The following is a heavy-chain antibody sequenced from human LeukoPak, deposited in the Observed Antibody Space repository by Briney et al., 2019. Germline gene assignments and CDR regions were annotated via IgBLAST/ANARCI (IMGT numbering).Heavy chain of an antibody. J-gene: IGHJ5*02. CDR1: GGSFSGYY. CDR3: ARGLGFDP. V-gene: IGHV4-34*01. Sequence: SETLSLTCAVYGGSFSGYYWSWIRQPPGKGLEWIGEINHSGSTNYNPSLKSRVTISVDTSKNQFSLKLSSMTAADTAVYYCARGLGFDPWGQGTLVTVSS. CDR2: INHSGST.